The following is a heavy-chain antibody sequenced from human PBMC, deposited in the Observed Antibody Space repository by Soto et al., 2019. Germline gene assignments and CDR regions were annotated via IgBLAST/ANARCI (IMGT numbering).Heavy chain of an antibody. CDR3: AKDHDSGSYYYYYGMDV. V-gene: IGHV3-30*18. CDR2: ISYDGSNK. CDR1: GFTFSSYG. J-gene: IGHJ6*02. Sequence: GGSLRLSCAASGFTFSSYGMHWVRQAPGKGLEWVAVISYDGSNKYYADSVKGRFTISRDNSKNTLYLQMNSLRAEDTAVYYCAKDHDSGSYYYYYGMDVWGQGTTVTVSS. D-gene: IGHD1-26*01.